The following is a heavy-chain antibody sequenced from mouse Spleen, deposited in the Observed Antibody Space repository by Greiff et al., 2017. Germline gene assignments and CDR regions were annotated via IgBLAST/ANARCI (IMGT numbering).Heavy chain of an antibody. CDR2: ISSGGGNT. D-gene: IGHD4-1*01. CDR3: ESPTSGTVDWFAY. CDR1: GFTFSSYA. V-gene: IGHV5-9*04. Sequence: EVKVVESGGGLVKPGGSLKLSCAASGFTFSSYAMSWVRQTPEKRLEWVATISSGGGNTYYPDSVKGRFTISRDNAKNTLYLQMSSLKSEDTAMYYCESPTSGTVDWFAYWGQGTLVTVSA. J-gene: IGHJ3*01.